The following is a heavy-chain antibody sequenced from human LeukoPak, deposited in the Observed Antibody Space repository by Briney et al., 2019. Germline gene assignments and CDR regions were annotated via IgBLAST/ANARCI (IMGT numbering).Heavy chain of an antibody. CDR1: GSTFSSYS. CDR2: ISSSSSYI. V-gene: IGHV3-21*01. D-gene: IGHD4-17*01. J-gene: IGHJ4*02. CDR3: ARESSASVMTTVTTADY. Sequence: KTGGSLRLSCAASGSTFSSYSMNWVRQAPGKGLEWVSFISSSSSYIYYADSVKGRFTISRDNAKNSLYLQMNSLRAEDTAVYYCARESSASVMTTVTTADYWGQGTLVTVSS.